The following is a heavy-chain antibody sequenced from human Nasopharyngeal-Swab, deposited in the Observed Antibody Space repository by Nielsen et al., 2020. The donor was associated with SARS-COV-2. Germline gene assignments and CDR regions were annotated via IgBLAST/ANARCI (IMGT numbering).Heavy chain of an antibody. J-gene: IGHJ5*02. Sequence: RQAPGKALEWLAHIFSNDEESYSTSLKSRLTISKDTSKSQVVLTMTNMDPVDTATYYCARTWAVAGGFDPWGQGTLVTVSS. V-gene: IGHV2-26*01. D-gene: IGHD6-19*01. CDR2: IFSNDEE. CDR3: ARTWAVAGGFDP.